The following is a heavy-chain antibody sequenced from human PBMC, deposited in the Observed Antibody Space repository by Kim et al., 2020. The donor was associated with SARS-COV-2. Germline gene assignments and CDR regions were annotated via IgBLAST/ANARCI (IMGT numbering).Heavy chain of an antibody. CDR2: ST. Sequence: STNYNPSLKSRVTISVDKSKNQFSLKLSSVTAADTAVYYCARDGAAYGMDVWGQGTTVTVSS. V-gene: IGHV4-4*02. J-gene: IGHJ6*02. CDR3: ARDGAAYGMDV.